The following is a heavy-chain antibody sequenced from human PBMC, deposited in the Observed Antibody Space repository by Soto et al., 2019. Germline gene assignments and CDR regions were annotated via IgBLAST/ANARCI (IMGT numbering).Heavy chain of an antibody. CDR3: ARSHDSSSSFLY. Sequence: EVQLVESGGGLIQPGGSLRLSCAASGFTVSSNYMNWVRQAPGKGLEWVSVIYSAGTTYYADSLKGRFTISRDNSKNTLYLQMNSLRAEDTAVYYCARSHDSSSSFLYWGQGTLATVSS. D-gene: IGHD6-6*01. V-gene: IGHV3-53*01. J-gene: IGHJ4*02. CDR1: GFTVSSNY. CDR2: IYSAGTT.